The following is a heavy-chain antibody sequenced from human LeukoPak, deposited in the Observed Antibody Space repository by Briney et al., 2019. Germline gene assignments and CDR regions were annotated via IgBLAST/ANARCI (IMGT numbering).Heavy chain of an antibody. J-gene: IGHJ5*02. Sequence: ASVKVSCKASGYTFTGYNMHWVRQAPGQGLEWMGWINPNSGGTNYAQKFQGRVTMTRDTSISTAYMELSRLRSDDTAVYYCARALGGSGWYSSWFDPWGQGTLVTVSS. V-gene: IGHV1-2*02. CDR1: GYTFTGYN. D-gene: IGHD6-19*01. CDR2: INPNSGGT. CDR3: ARALGGSGWYSSWFDP.